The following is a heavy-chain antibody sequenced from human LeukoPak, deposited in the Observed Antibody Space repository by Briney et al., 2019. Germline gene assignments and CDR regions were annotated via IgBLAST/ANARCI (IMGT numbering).Heavy chain of an antibody. V-gene: IGHV4-34*01. CDR1: GGSFRRYY. D-gene: IGHD6-19*01. CDR3: ARAERESIAVAGTVDY. Sequence: PSETLSLTCAVYGGSFRRYYWSWIRQPPGKGLEWIGEINHSGSTNYNPSLKSRVTISVDTSKNQFSLKLSSVTAADTAVYYCARAERESIAVAGTVDYWGQGTLVTVSS. J-gene: IGHJ4*02. CDR2: INHSGST.